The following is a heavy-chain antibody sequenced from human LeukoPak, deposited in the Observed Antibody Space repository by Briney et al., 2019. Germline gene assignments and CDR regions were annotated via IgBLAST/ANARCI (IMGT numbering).Heavy chain of an antibody. CDR2: INHSGST. V-gene: IGHV4-34*01. CDR3: AREKGGRWSIAAASSVSQWSIAARRGAFDI. Sequence: PSETLSLTCAVYGGSFSGYYWSWTRQPPGKGLEWIGEINHSGSTNYNPSLKSRTTISVDTSKYQFSLKLSSVTAADTAVYYCAREKGGRWSIAAASSVSQWSIAARRGAFDIWGQGTMVTVSS. J-gene: IGHJ3*02. CDR1: GGSFSGYY. D-gene: IGHD6-6*01.